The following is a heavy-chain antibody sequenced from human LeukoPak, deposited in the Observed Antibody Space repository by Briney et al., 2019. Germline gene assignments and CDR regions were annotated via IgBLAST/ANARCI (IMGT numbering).Heavy chain of an antibody. CDR1: GGSISTYY. CDR3: ANAKQWLALDS. CDR2: IYDSGST. J-gene: IGHJ4*02. Sequence: PSETLSLTCTVSGGSISTYYWSWFRQPPGEGLEWIRNIYDSGSTNYNPSLKSRVTISLDTSKNQFSLKLTSVTAADTAIYYCANAKQWLALDSWGQGALVTVSS. V-gene: IGHV4-59*01. D-gene: IGHD6-19*01.